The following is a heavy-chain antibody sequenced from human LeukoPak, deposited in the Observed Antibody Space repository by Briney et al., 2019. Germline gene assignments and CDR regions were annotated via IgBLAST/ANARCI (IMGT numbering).Heavy chain of an antibody. CDR2: IYYSGST. CDR3: ARLDYDSSGYYPPTPYYFDY. CDR1: GGSISSYY. V-gene: IGHV4-59*08. Sequence: PSETLSLTCTVSGGSISSYYWSWIRQPPGKGLEWIGYIYYSGSTYYNPSLKSRVTISVDTSKNQFSLKLSSVTAADTAVYYCARLDYDSSGYYPPTPYYFDYWGQGTLVTVSS. D-gene: IGHD3-22*01. J-gene: IGHJ4*02.